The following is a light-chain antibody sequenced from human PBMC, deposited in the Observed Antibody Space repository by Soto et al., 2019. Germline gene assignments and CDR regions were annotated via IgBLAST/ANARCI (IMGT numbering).Light chain of an antibody. CDR1: SSDVGAFDY. CDR2: DVT. CDR3: SSYVGSNNWV. V-gene: IGLV2-8*01. J-gene: IGLJ3*02. Sequence: QSVLTQPPSASGSRGQSVAISCTGTSSDVGAFDYVSWYQHHPGKVPKLLIYDVTKRPSGVPDRFSGSKSGNTASLTVSGLQAEDEADYYCSSYVGSNNWVFGGGTKLTVL.